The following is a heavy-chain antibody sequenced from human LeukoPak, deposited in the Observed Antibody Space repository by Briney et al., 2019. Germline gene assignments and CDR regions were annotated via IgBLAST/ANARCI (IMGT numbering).Heavy chain of an antibody. CDR2: ISERGGST. V-gene: IGHV3-23*01. J-gene: IGHJ4*02. D-gene: IGHD3-10*01. Sequence: AGGSLRLSCVVSGFSLSNYAMSWVRQAPGKGLEWVSYISERGGSTTYADSVKGRFTISRDNSLNTVYLQMNSLRAEDTAVYFCAKRGVVIRGILVIGYRTEAYHYDYWGQGTLVTVSS. CDR3: AKRGVVIRGILVIGYRTEAYHYDY. CDR1: GFSLSNYA.